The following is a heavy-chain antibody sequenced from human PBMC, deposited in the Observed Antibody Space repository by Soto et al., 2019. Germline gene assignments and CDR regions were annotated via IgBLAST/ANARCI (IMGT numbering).Heavy chain of an antibody. CDR3: ARLRIGGSGYYYGLDY. Sequence: QVQLQESGPGLVKPSETLSLTCTVSGGSVSSGRYYWSWIRQPPGKGLEWIGYIYYSGSTNYNPSLKSRVTISVDTSKNHFSLKLSSVTAADTAVYYCARLRIGGSGYYYGLDYWGQGTLVTVSS. CDR1: GGSVSSGRYY. CDR2: IYYSGST. D-gene: IGHD3-22*01. J-gene: IGHJ4*02. V-gene: IGHV4-61*01.